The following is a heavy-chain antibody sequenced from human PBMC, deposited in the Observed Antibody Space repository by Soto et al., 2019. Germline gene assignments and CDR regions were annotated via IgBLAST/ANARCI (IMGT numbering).Heavy chain of an antibody. J-gene: IGHJ5*02. D-gene: IGHD4-17*01. V-gene: IGHV3-23*01. CDR1: GFSFSTFA. CDR3: AKGNYGDYGGFDP. Sequence: EVQILESGGGLIQPWGSLRLSCAASGFSFSTFAMTWVRQAPGKGLEWVSTIISTGISTYYADSVKGRFTISRANSKNTLYLQMNSLRAEDSAVYYCAKGNYGDYGGFDPWGQGTLVTVSS. CDR2: IISTGIST.